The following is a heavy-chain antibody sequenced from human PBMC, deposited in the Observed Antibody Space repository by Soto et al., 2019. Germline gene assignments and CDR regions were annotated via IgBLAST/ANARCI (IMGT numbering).Heavy chain of an antibody. Sequence: ETLSLTCAVSGYSISSGYYWGWIRQPPGKGLEWIGSIYHSGSTYYNPSLKSRVTISVDTSKNQFSLKLSSVTAADTAVYYCARDFGDTAMGAYYYYYGMDVWGQGTTVTVSS. CDR2: IYHSGST. CDR3: ARDFGDTAMGAYYYYYGMDV. D-gene: IGHD5-18*01. J-gene: IGHJ6*02. V-gene: IGHV4-38-2*02. CDR1: GYSISSGYY.